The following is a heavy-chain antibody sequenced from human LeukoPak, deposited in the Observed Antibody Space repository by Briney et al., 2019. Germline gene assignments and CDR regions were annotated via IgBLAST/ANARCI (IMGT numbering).Heavy chain of an antibody. J-gene: IGHJ4*02. Sequence: GRSLRLSCAASGFTFSSYGMHWVRQAPGKGLEWVAVIWYDGSNKYYADFVKGRFTISRDNSKNTLYLQMNSLRAEDTAVYYCARDSLRYYYDSSGYSDWGQGTLVTVSS. V-gene: IGHV3-33*01. CDR1: GFTFSSYG. CDR2: IWYDGSNK. CDR3: ARDSLRYYYDSSGYSD. D-gene: IGHD3-22*01.